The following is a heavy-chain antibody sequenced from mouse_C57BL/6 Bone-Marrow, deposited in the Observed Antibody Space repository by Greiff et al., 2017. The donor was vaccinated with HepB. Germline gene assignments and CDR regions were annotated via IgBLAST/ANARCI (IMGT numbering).Heavy chain of an antibody. CDR1: GFSLTSYG. D-gene: IGHD2-1*01. CDR2: IWSGGST. V-gene: IGHV2-2*01. J-gene: IGHJ4*01. CDR3: ARKKDLLCYAMDY. Sequence: VMLVESGPGLVQPSQSLSITCTVSGFSLTSYGVHWVRQSPGKGLEWLGVIWSGGSTDYNAAFISRLSISKDNSKSQVFFKMNSLQADDTAIYYCARKKDLLCYAMDYWGQGTSVTVSS.